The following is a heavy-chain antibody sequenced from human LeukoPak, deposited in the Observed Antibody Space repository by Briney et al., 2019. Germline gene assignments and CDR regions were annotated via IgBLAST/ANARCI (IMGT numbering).Heavy chain of an antibody. CDR2: ISGSGGTT. Sequence: PGGSLRLSCAASGFTFSSYAMSWVRQAPGKGLEWVSAISGSGGTTYYADSVKGRFTISRDNSKNTLYLQMNSLRAEDTAVYYCARRYSSAVGYFDYWGQGTLVTVSS. V-gene: IGHV3-23*01. CDR1: GFTFSSYA. CDR3: ARRYSSAVGYFDY. D-gene: IGHD6-19*01. J-gene: IGHJ4*02.